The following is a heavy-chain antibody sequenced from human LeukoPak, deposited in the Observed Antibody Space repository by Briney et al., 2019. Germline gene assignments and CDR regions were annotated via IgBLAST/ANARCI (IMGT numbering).Heavy chain of an antibody. D-gene: IGHD3-3*01. CDR1: GGTFSSYA. J-gene: IGHJ4*02. V-gene: IGHV1-69*13. Sequence: SVKVSCKASGGTFSSYAISWVRQAPGQGLEWMGGIIPIFGTANYAQKFQGRVTITADESTSTAYMELSSLRSEDTAVYYCARRGYNFWSGYLYYFDYWGQGTLVTVSS. CDR2: IIPIFGTA. CDR3: ARRGYNFWSGYLYYFDY.